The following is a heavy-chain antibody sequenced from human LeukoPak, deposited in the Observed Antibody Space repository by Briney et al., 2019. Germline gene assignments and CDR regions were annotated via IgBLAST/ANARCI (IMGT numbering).Heavy chain of an antibody. CDR3: ARARVLWSWFDP. CDR2: IIAGSGNI. J-gene: IGHJ5*02. CDR1: GYTFTNYA. V-gene: IGHV1-3*01. Sequence: ASVKVSCKASGYTFTNYAMHWVRQAPGQRLEWMGWIIAGSGNIRYSQKFQDRVTITRDSSASTAYMELSSLRSEDTAVYYCARARVLWSWFDPWGQGTLVTVSS. D-gene: IGHD3-10*01.